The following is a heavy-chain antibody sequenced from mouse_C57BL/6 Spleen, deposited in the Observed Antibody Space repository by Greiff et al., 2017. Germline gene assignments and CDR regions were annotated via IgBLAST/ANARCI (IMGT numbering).Heavy chain of an antibody. Sequence: QVHVKQSGAELVRPGTSVKVSCKASGYAFTNYLIEWVKQRPGQGLEWIGVINPGSGGTNYNEKFKGKATLTADKSSSTAYMQLSSLTSEDSAVYFCAREEGTDPYWYFDVWGTGTTVTVSS. CDR3: AREEGTDPYWYFDV. CDR2: INPGSGGT. CDR1: GYAFTNYL. J-gene: IGHJ1*03. V-gene: IGHV1-54*01. D-gene: IGHD4-1*01.